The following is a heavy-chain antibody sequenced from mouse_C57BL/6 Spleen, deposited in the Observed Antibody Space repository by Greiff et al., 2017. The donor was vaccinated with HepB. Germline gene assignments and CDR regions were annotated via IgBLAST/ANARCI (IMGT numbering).Heavy chain of an antibody. D-gene: IGHD2-3*01. Sequence: EVQRVESGPGMVKPSQSLSLTCTVTGYSITSGYDWHWIRHFPGNKLEWMGYISYSGSTNYNPSLKSRISITHDTSKNHFFLKLNSVTTEDTATYYCARGDGYYSYYYAMDYWGQGTSVTVSS. CDR1: GYSITSGYD. J-gene: IGHJ4*01. V-gene: IGHV3-1*01. CDR2: ISYSGST. CDR3: ARGDGYYSYYYAMDY.